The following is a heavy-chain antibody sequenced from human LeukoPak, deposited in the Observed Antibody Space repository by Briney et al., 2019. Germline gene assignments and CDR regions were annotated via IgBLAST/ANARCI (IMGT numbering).Heavy chain of an antibody. D-gene: IGHD3-22*01. CDR1: GYTFTGYY. CDR2: INPYSGAT. CDR3: ARDQGYYDSSGYYSD. J-gene: IGHJ4*02. Sequence: ASVKVSCKASGYTFTGYYIHWVRQAPGQGLEWMGWINPYSGATNYAQKFQGRVTMTRDTSISTAYMELSRLRSDDTAVYYCARDQGYYDSSGYYSDWGQGTLVTVSS. V-gene: IGHV1-2*02.